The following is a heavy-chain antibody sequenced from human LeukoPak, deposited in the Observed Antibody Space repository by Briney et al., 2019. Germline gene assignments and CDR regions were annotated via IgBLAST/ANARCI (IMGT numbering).Heavy chain of an antibody. J-gene: IGHJ3*02. V-gene: IGHV1-2*02. CDR2: INPNSGGT. D-gene: IGHD1-26*01. CDR1: GYTFTGYY. Sequence: GASVKVSCKASGYTFTGYYMHWVRQAPGQGLEWMGWINPNSGGTNYAQKFQGRVTITTDESTSTAYMELSSLRSEDTAVYYCARSVVEATYTHYDAFDIWGQGTMVTVSS. CDR3: ARSVVEATYTHYDAFDI.